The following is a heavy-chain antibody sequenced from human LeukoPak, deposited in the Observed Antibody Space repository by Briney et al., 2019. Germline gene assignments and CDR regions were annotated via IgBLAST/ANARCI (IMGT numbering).Heavy chain of an antibody. CDR3: ARLEAVAGKGDY. Sequence: SETLSLTCTVSGGSISSSSYYWGWIRQPPGKGLEWIGSIYYSGSTYYNPSLKSRVTISVDTSKNQFSLKLSSVTAADTAVYYCARLEAVAGKGDYWGQGTLVTVSS. V-gene: IGHV4-39*01. D-gene: IGHD6-19*01. J-gene: IGHJ4*02. CDR1: GGSISSSSYY. CDR2: IYYSGST.